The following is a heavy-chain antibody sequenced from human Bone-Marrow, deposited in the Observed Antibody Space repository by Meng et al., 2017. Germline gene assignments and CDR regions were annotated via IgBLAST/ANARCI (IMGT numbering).Heavy chain of an antibody. V-gene: IGHV3-7*03. CDR3: AKQYSSGWYGVLDYFDY. CDR1: GFTFSSYW. J-gene: IGHJ4*02. Sequence: GESLKISCAASGFTFSSYWMSWVRQAPGKGLEWVANIKQDGSEKYYVDSVKGRFTISRDNAKNSLYLQMNSLKAEDTAVYYCAKQYSSGWYGVLDYFDYWGQGTLVTVSS. CDR2: IKQDGSEK. D-gene: IGHD6-19*01.